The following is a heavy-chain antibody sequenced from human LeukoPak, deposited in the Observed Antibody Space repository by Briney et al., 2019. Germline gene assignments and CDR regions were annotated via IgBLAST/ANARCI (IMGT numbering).Heavy chain of an antibody. Sequence: GGSLRLSCAASGFTFSSYSMNWVRQAPGKGLEWVSGIIDSGSNTYHADSVKGRFTISRDNSKNTLYLQVNSLRAEDTAIYYCAKDRGSGWIRGFDYWGQGTLVTVSS. V-gene: IGHV3-23*01. CDR2: IIDSGSNT. D-gene: IGHD6-19*01. CDR3: AKDRGSGWIRGFDY. J-gene: IGHJ4*02. CDR1: GFTFSSYS.